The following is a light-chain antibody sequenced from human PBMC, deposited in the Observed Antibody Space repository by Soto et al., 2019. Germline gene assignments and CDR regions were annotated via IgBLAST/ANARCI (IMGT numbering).Light chain of an antibody. Sequence: EIVLTPSPGTLSLSPGESATLSCRASQSIPNNNLAWYQQKPGQDPRLLFYGAFNRASGIPDRFSGSGSGTDFTLTIRRLEPEDFAVYDCQQYGSSPRTVGQGQRLEIK. J-gene: IGKJ5*01. V-gene: IGKV3-20*01. CDR2: GAF. CDR3: QQYGSSPRT. CDR1: QSIPNNN.